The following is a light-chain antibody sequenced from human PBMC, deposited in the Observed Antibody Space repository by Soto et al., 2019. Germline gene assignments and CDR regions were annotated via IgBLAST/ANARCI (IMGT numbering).Light chain of an antibody. CDR2: DVS. CDR3: SSYAGSNNLV. V-gene: IGLV2-8*01. Sequence: QSALTQPPSASGSPGQSVTISCTGTSSDVGGYNYVSWYQQHPGKAPKLMIYDVSKRPSGVPDRFSGSKSGNTASLTVSGLKAEDEDDYYCSSYAGSNNLVFGTGTKVTVL. CDR1: SSDVGGYNY. J-gene: IGLJ1*01.